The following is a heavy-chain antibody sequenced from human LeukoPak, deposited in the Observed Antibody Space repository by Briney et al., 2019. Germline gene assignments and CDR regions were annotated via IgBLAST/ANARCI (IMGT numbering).Heavy chain of an antibody. V-gene: IGHV3-66*04. J-gene: IGHJ4*02. CDR1: GFTVSGNY. CDR3: AKPAKTDYADY. D-gene: IGHD1-14*01. Sequence: GGSLRLSCAASGFTVSGNYMTWVRQAPGKGLEWVSVTYGDGSTSYADSVKDRFTISRDISKNTFFLQMNNLRAEDTAVYYCAKPAKTDYADYWGQGTLVTVSS. CDR2: TYGDGST.